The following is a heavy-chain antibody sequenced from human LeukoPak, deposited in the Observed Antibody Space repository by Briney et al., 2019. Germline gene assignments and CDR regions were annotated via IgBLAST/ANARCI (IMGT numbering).Heavy chain of an antibody. CDR1: GGTFSSYA. CDR3: ARDRSSGWYGNNWFDP. Sequence: SVKVSCKASGGTFSSYAISWVRQAPGQGLEWMGRIIPIFGTANYAQKFQGRVAITTDESTSTAYMELSSLRSEDTAVYYCARDRSSGWYGNNWFDPWGQGTLVTVSS. D-gene: IGHD6-19*01. J-gene: IGHJ5*02. V-gene: IGHV1-69*05. CDR2: IIPIFGTA.